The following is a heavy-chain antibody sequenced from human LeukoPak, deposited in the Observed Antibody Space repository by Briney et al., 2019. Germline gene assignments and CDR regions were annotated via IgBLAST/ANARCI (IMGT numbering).Heavy chain of an antibody. CDR2: IFYSGNT. J-gene: IGHJ5*02. Sequence: SETLSLTCTVSGGSVSSNHYYWSWIRQPPGRGLEWIAYIFYSGNTNYNPSLKSRVTISVDTSKSQFSLKLSSVTAADTAVYYCARTHRLNWFDPWGQGTLVTVSS. CDR3: ARTHRLNWFDP. V-gene: IGHV4-61*01. D-gene: IGHD2-21*02. CDR1: GGSVSSNHYY.